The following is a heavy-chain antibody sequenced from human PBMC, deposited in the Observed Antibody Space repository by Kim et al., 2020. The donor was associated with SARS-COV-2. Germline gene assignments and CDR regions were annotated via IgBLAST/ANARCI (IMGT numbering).Heavy chain of an antibody. CDR3: ARLSYSSSWYSRWFDP. V-gene: IGHV5-10-1*01. J-gene: IGHJ5*02. D-gene: IGHD6-13*01. Sequence: GESLKISCKGSRYSFTSYWISWVRQMPGKGLEWMGRIDSSDSYTNYSPSFQGHVTISADKSISTAYLQWSSLKASDTAMYYCARLSYSSSWYSRWFDPWGQGTLVTVSS. CDR1: RYSFTSYW. CDR2: IDSSDSYT.